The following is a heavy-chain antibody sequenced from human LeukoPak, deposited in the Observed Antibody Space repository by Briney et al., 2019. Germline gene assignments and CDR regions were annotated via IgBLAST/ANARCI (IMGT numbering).Heavy chain of an antibody. Sequence: SVKVSCKASGGTFSSYAISWVRQAPGQGREWMGGIIPIFGTANYAQKFQGRVTITTDESTSTAYMELSSLRSEDTAVYYCARAIQLWLNRFDPWGQGTLVTVSS. CDR3: ARAIQLWLNRFDP. J-gene: IGHJ5*02. CDR1: GGTFSSYA. V-gene: IGHV1-69*05. CDR2: IIPIFGTA. D-gene: IGHD5-18*01.